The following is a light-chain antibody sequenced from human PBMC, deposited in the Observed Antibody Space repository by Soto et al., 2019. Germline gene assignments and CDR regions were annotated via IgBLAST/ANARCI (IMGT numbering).Light chain of an antibody. J-gene: IGKJ4*01. CDR1: RSISSW. Sequence: DMQMTQSPSILSASVGDRVTITCRASRSISSWLAWYQQKPGKAPKVLIYEASTLANGVPSRFSGSGSGTEFTLAISSLQPDDVANYSCQEYSSVFGGGTKVEIK. CDR3: QEYSSV. CDR2: EAS. V-gene: IGKV1-5*03.